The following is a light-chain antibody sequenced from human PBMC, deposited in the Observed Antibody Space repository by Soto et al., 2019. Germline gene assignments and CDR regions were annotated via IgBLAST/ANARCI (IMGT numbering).Light chain of an antibody. J-gene: IGKJ2*01. V-gene: IGKV1-5*01. CDR3: QQYYSYSYT. Sequence: DIQMTQSPSTLSASVGDRVTITCRASQSISSWLAWYQQKPGKAPKLLIYDASSLESGVPSRFSGSGSGTEFTLTISSPQPDDFATYYCQQYYSYSYTFGQGTKLEIK. CDR1: QSISSW. CDR2: DAS.